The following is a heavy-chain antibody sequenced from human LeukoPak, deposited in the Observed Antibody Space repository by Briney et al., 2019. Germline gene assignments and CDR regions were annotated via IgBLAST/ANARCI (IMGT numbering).Heavy chain of an antibody. D-gene: IGHD2-2*02. CDR3: ARARYCSSYSCYKDY. Sequence: GGSLRLSCAVSGFTFSTYWMSWVRQAPGKGLEWVANIKPDGSDKYYVDSVKGRFTIFRDNAKNSLYLQMNNLRAEDTAVYYCARARYCSSYSCYKDYWGQGTLVTVSS. CDR2: IKPDGSDK. CDR1: GFTFSTYW. J-gene: IGHJ4*02. V-gene: IGHV3-7*01.